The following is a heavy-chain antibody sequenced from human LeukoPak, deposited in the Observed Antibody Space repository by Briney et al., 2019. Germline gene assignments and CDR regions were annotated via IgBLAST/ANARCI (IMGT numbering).Heavy chain of an antibody. V-gene: IGHV3-7*04. D-gene: IGHD3-3*01. CDR2: INQDGSAK. CDR3: ARRGGIHLEYFDY. CDR1: GFLFSNSW. J-gene: IGHJ4*02. Sequence: GGSLRLSCADSGFLFSNSWMAWVRQAPGRGLEWLANINQDGSAKTCVDSVKGRFTISRDNAKNSLYLQMNSLRAEDTAVYYCARRGGIHLEYFDYWGQGTLVTVSS.